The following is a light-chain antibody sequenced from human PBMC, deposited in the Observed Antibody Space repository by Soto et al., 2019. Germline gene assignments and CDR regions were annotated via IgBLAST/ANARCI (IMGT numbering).Light chain of an antibody. CDR2: EVS. CDR3: NSYAGSNNVV. CDR1: SRDVGGYNY. J-gene: IGLJ2*01. Sequence: QSALTQPPSASGSPGPSVTISCTGASRDVGGYNYVSWYQQHPGKAPKLMIYEVSKRPSGVPDRFSGSKSGNTASLTVSGLQAEDEADYYCNSYAGSNNVVFGGGTKLTVL. V-gene: IGLV2-8*01.